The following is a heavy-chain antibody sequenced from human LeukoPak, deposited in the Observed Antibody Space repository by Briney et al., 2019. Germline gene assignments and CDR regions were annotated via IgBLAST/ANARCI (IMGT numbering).Heavy chain of an antibody. CDR2: IYYSGIT. J-gene: IGHJ4*02. CDR1: GGSIGSNHYY. D-gene: IGHD1-26*01. CDR3: ARGGWELRN. V-gene: IGHV4-39*01. Sequence: PSETLSLACTVSGGSIGSNHYYWAWIRQPPGKGLEWIGSIYYSGITDYNPSLKSRLTISVDASKSQFSLKLTSVTAADTAVYHCARGGWELRNWGQGTLVTVSS.